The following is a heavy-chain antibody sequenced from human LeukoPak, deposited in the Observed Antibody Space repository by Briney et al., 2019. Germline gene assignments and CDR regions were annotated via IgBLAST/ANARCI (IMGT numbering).Heavy chain of an antibody. D-gene: IGHD2-2*01. V-gene: IGHV4-34*01. CDR3: ARGYCSSTSCYDYYYYMDV. CDR1: GGSFSGYY. CDR2: INHSGST. J-gene: IGHJ6*03. Sequence: SETLSLTCAVYGGSFSGYYWSWIRQPPGKGLEWIGEINHSGSTNYNPSLKSRVTISVDTSKNQFSLKLSSVTAADTAVYYCARGYCSSTSCYDYYYYMDVWGKGTTVTVSS.